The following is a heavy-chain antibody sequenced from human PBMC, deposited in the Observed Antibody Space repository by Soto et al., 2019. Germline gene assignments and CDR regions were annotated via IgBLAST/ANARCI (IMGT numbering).Heavy chain of an antibody. V-gene: IGHV1-69*06. D-gene: IGHD3-10*01. Sequence: QVQLVQSGAEVKKTGSSVKVSCKASGGTFSSYAISWVRQAPGQGLEWMGGIIPIFGTANYAQKFQGRVTITADKSTSTAYMELSSLRSEDTAVYYCARSDGSGSYPLGAFDYWGQGTLVTVSS. CDR3: ARSDGSGSYPLGAFDY. J-gene: IGHJ4*02. CDR2: IIPIFGTA. CDR1: GGTFSSYA.